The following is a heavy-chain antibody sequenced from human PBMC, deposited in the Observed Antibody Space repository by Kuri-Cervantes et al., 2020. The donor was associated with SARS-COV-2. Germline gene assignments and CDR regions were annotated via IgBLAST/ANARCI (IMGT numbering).Heavy chain of an antibody. J-gene: IGHJ6*03. Sequence: ASVKVSCKASGYTFTSYYMHWVRQAPGQGLEWMGIINPSGGSTSYAQKFQGRVTVTRDTSTSTVYMELSSLRSEDTAVYYCARGELGISNYYYYYMDVWGKGTTVTVSS. V-gene: IGHV1-46*01. CDR1: GYTFTSYY. CDR2: INPSGGST. CDR3: ARGELGISNYYYYYMDV. D-gene: IGHD7-27*01.